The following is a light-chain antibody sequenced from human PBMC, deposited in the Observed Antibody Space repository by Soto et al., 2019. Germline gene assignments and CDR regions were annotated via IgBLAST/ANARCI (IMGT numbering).Light chain of an antibody. J-gene: IGLJ3*02. V-gene: IGLV2-23*01. Sequence: QSVVTQPASVSGSPGQSVTISCSGSDVGGSKLVSWYHHHPGKAPKLIIYEDTKRPSGVSTRFSGSKSGNTASLTISGLQAEDEADYSCCSYATGATWVFGGGTKVTVL. CDR1: SDVGGSKL. CDR3: CSYATGATWV. CDR2: EDT.